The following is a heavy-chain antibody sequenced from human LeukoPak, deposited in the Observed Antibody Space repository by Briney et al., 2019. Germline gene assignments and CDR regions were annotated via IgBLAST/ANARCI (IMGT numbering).Heavy chain of an antibody. D-gene: IGHD5-24*01. CDR2: IKTDGSAT. CDR1: GLTFSRHW. CDR3: GSSEDGYIDY. Sequence: RGSLRLSCTASGLTFSRHWMHWVRQAPGKGLLWISRIKTDGSATLYADFVEGRFTISRDNAKNTLYLQMSSLRAEDTAVYHCGSSEDGYIDYWGRGTLFTVSS. V-gene: IGHV3-74*01. J-gene: IGHJ4*02.